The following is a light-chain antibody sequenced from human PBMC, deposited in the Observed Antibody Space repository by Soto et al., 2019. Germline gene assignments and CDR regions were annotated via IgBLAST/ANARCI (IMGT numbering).Light chain of an antibody. J-gene: IGLJ1*01. V-gene: IGLV2-14*03. Sequence: QSVLTQPASVSGSPGQSITISCTGTTSDVGAYNHVSWYQHHPGKAPKLTIYDVSNRPSGVSNRFSGSKSGNTASLTISGLQAEDEADYYCLSYTTSTTYVFGTGTKVTVL. CDR1: TSDVGAYNH. CDR2: DVS. CDR3: LSYTTSTTYV.